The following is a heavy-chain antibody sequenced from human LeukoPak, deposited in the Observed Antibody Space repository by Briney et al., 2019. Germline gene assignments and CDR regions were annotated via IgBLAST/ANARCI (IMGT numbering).Heavy chain of an antibody. Sequence: GGSLRLSCAASGFTFSNAWMSWVRQAPGKGLEWVGRIKSKTDGGTTDYAAPVKGRFTISRDDSKNTLYLQMNSLKTEDTAMYYCTTTGDYYDSSGYYECWGQGTLVTVSS. V-gene: IGHV3-15*01. CDR2: IKSKTDGGTT. CDR1: GFTFSNAW. CDR3: TTTGDYYDSSGYYEC. J-gene: IGHJ4*02. D-gene: IGHD3-22*01.